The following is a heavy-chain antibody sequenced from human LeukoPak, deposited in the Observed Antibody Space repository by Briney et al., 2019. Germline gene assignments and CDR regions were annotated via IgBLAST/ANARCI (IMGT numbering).Heavy chain of an antibody. J-gene: IGHJ5*02. CDR1: GGSISSYY. V-gene: IGHV4-4*09. D-gene: IGHD5-12*01. CDR2: IYTSGST. CDR3: AGQDIVATIRGNWFDP. Sequence: SETLSLTCTVSGGSISSYYWSWIRQPPGKGLEWIGYIYTSGSTNYNPSLKSRVTISVDTSKNQFSLKLSSVTAADTAVYYCAGQDIVATIRGNWFDPWGQGTLVIVSS.